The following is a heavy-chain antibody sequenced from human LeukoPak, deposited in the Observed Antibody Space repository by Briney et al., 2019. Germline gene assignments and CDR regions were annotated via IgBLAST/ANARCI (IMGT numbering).Heavy chain of an antibody. J-gene: IGHJ4*02. V-gene: IGHV4-4*07. Sequence: ASETLSLTCAVYGGSFSGYYWSWIRQPAGKGLEWIGRIYTSGSTNYNPSLKSRVTMSVDTSKNQFSLKLSSVTAADTAVYYCARDGTLSSGWPFDYWGQGTLVTVSS. CDR2: IYTSGST. CDR3: ARDGTLSSGWPFDY. CDR1: GGSFSGYY. D-gene: IGHD6-19*01.